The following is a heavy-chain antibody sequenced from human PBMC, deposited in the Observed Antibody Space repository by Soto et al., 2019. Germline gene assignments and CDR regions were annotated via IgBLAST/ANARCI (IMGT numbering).Heavy chain of an antibody. CDR3: ARDHHRYSGYDYVDY. CDR2: ISSSSSYT. V-gene: IGHV3-11*05. D-gene: IGHD5-12*01. Sequence: QVQLVESGGGLVKPGGSLRLSCAASGFTFSDYYMSWIRQAPGKGLEWVSYISSSSSYTNYADSVKGRFTISRDNAKNSLYLQMNSLRAEDTAVYYCARDHHRYSGYDYVDYWGQGTLVTSPQ. J-gene: IGHJ4*02. CDR1: GFTFSDYY.